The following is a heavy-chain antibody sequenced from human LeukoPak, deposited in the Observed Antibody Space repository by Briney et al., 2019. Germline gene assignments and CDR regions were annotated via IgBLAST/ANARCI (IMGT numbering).Heavy chain of an antibody. CDR1: GFTFSSYS. CDR3: ARDNWNYNAFDY. CDR2: ISSSYI. J-gene: IGHJ4*02. V-gene: IGHV3-21*01. D-gene: IGHD1-7*01. Sequence: GGSLRLSCAASGFTFSSYSMNWVRQAPGKGLEWVSSISSSYIYYADSVKGRFTISRDNAKNSLYLQMNSLRAEDTAVYYCARDNWNYNAFDYWGQGTLVTVSS.